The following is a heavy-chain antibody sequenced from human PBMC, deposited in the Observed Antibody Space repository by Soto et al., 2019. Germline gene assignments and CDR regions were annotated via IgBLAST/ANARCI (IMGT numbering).Heavy chain of an antibody. CDR2: IYWDDHK. CDR1: GFSLNTSGVG. Sequence: QITLKESGPTLVKPTQTLTLTCTFSGFSLNTSGVGVGWIRQPPGKALEWLALIYWDDHKRYTPSLKSSFTITKDTSKDQVVLTITDMDPVDTGTYYCGPTTGLYPHALQIWGLGTLVTVSS. D-gene: IGHD2-2*02. J-gene: IGHJ3*02. CDR3: GPTTGLYPHALQI. V-gene: IGHV2-5*02.